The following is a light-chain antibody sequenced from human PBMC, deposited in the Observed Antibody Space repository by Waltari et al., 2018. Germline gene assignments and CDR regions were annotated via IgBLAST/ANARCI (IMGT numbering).Light chain of an antibody. Sequence: DIVMTQSPDSLAVSLGERATINCKSSQTLFYSSNNKNYLAWYQLKPGQPPKLRIFWASTRGSGVPDRFSGSGSATDFTLTIDTLQAEDVAVYYCQQYYTTPTFGQGTKVEIK. V-gene: IGKV4-1*01. CDR3: QQYYTTPT. J-gene: IGKJ1*01. CDR2: WAS. CDR1: QTLFYSSNNKNY.